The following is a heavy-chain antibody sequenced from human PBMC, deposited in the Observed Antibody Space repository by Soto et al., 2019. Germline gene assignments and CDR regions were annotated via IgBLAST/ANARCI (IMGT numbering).Heavy chain of an antibody. D-gene: IGHD3-10*02. CDR3: ARNMDYYYGRGSGNGHGV. CDR1: GYTFTAYY. Sequence: PGDSVRVSCEASGYTFTAYYIHWVRQAPGQGLEWMGWINPKFGDTTYAQDFQGRVSMTRDMSISTVYMDLSSLTSDDTAIYYCARNMDYYYGRGSGNGHGVWGQGTTVTVFS. J-gene: IGHJ6*02. V-gene: IGHV1-2*02. CDR2: INPKFGDT.